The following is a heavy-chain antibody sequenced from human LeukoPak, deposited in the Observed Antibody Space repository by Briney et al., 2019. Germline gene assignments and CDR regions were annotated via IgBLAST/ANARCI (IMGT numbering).Heavy chain of an antibody. D-gene: IGHD6-19*01. J-gene: IGHJ4*02. V-gene: IGHV3-23*01. Sequence: PGGSLRLSCAASGFTFSSYAMNWVRQAPGKGLEWVSAISGSGGSTYYADSVKGRFTISRDNSKNSLYLQMNSLRTEDTALYYCAKDMMSSGWYWGSDYWGQGTLVTVSS. CDR2: ISGSGGST. CDR3: AKDMMSSGWYWGSDY. CDR1: GFTFSSYA.